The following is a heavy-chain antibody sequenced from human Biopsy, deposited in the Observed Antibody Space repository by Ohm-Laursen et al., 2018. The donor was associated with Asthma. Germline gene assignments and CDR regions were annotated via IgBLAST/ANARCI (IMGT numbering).Heavy chain of an antibody. D-gene: IGHD6-13*01. CDR1: SGSGGYMRSGNYY. CDR3: VRGSSSWHHGPFHYYYGLDV. CDR2: IYYSGTS. V-gene: IGHV4-39*01. J-gene: IGHJ6*02. Sequence: GTLSLTCSLSSGSGGYMRSGNYYWGWIRQPPGKGLEWIGRIYYSGTSYSNPSLESRVTVSADMSKNQFFLKLTSVAAADTAVYYCVRGSSSWHHGPFHYYYGLDVWGQGTTATVSS.